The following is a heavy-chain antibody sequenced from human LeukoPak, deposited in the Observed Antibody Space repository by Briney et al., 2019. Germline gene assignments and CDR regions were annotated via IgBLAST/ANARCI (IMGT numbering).Heavy chain of an antibody. J-gene: IGHJ4*02. Sequence: SETLSLTCNVSGGAISRGDYYWSWIRQPPGKGLEWIGYIYHSGSTYYNPSLKSRITISVDTSKNQFSLKVTSVTAADTATYYCARFDIVEEGGPDYWGQGTLVIVSS. CDR1: GGAISRGDYY. V-gene: IGHV4-30-4*01. D-gene: IGHD2-15*01. CDR2: IYHSGST. CDR3: ARFDIVEEGGPDY.